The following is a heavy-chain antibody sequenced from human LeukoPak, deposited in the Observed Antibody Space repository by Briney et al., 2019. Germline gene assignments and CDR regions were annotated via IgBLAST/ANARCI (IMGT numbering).Heavy chain of an antibody. CDR3: ARDQGTYTDYDVDY. D-gene: IGHD4-17*01. Sequence: GGSLRLSCTASGFTFSSYSMIWVRQAPGKGLEWVSYISPGTTTHYADSVRGRFIITRDNAENSLFLQMNSLRAEDTAVYYCARDQGTYTDYDVDYWGQGVLVTVSS. CDR1: GFTFSSYS. CDR2: ISPGTTT. V-gene: IGHV3-48*04. J-gene: IGHJ4*02.